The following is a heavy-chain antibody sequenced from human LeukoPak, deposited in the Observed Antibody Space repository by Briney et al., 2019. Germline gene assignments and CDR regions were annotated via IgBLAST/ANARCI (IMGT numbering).Heavy chain of an antibody. Sequence: GASVKVSCKASGGTFSSYAVSWVRQAPGQGLEWMGGIIPIFGTANYAQKFQGRVTITADKSTSTAYMELSSLRSEDTAVYYCARGPPKLELHYYYYYMDVWGKGTTVTVSS. J-gene: IGHJ6*03. CDR3: ARGPPKLELHYYYYYMDV. CDR1: GGTFSSYA. V-gene: IGHV1-69*06. D-gene: IGHD1-7*01. CDR2: IIPIFGTA.